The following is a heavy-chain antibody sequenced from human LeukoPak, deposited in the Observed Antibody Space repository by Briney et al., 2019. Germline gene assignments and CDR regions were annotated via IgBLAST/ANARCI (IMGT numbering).Heavy chain of an antibody. D-gene: IGHD3-10*01. CDR3: AKISVWFGELRNDYYMDV. CDR1: GFTFSSYS. V-gene: IGHV3-21*01. J-gene: IGHJ6*03. Sequence: GGSLRLSCAASGFTFSSYSMNWVRQAPGEGLEWVSSISSSSSYIYYADSVKGRFTISRDNAKNTLYLQMNSLRAEDTAVYYCAKISVWFGELRNDYYMDVWGKGTTVTVSS. CDR2: ISSSSSYI.